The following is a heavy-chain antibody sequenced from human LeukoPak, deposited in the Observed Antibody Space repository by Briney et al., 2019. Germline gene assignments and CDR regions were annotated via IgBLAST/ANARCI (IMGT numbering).Heavy chain of an antibody. CDR1: GYSISTGYY. CDR3: ARRGYYDSRGWFDP. D-gene: IGHD3-22*01. CDR2: FYHGGST. J-gene: IGHJ5*02. V-gene: IGHV4-38-2*02. Sequence: SETLSLTCTVSGYSISTGYYWDWIRQPPGKGLEWIGTFYHGGSTYYNPSLKSRVTISVDTSKNQFSLKLSSVTAADTAVYYCARRGYYDSRGWFDPWGQGTLVTVSS.